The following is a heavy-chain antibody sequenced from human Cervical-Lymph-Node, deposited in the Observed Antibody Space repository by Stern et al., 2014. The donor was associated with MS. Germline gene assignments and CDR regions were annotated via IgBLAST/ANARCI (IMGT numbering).Heavy chain of an antibody. CDR2: ISHDGTKK. CDR3: ARDLNPRFSSIWFPLDS. D-gene: IGHD3-3*02. Sequence: DQLVESGGGVVQPGRSLRLSCAASGFSFSSYGMHWVRQAPGKVLEWGALISHDGTKKYSADSVKGRFTISRDNSKNTLHLQMNSLRGDDTALYYCARDLNPRFSSIWFPLDSWGQGTLVTVAS. CDR1: GFSFSSYG. J-gene: IGHJ4*02. V-gene: IGHV3-30*03.